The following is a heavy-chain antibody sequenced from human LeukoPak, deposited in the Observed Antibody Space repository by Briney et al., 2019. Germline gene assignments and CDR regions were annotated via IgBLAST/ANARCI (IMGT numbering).Heavy chain of an antibody. V-gene: IGHV4-59*01. D-gene: IGHD5-24*01. Sequence: PSETLSLTCTVSGGSIGSYYWNWIRQLPGKGLEWIGYIYYSESTNYNPSLRSRATISVDTSKNQFSLKVSSVTAADTAVYYCARSKDGFNADYWGQGILVTVSS. CDR2: IYYSEST. CDR1: GGSIGSYY. J-gene: IGHJ4*02. CDR3: ARSKDGFNADY.